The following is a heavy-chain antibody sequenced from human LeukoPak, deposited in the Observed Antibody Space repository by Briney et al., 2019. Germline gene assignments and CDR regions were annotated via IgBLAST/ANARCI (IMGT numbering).Heavy chain of an antibody. CDR3: ARDRETGSYYGIDY. CDR1: GYSFTGYY. Sequence: GASVKVSCKASGYSFTGYYMHWVRQAPGQGLEWMVWINPNSGVTNYAQKFQGRITMTRDTSISTAYMGLTSLMSDDTAVYYCARDRETGSYYGIDYWGQGTLVTVCS. CDR2: INPNSGVT. V-gene: IGHV1-2*02. J-gene: IGHJ4*02. D-gene: IGHD1-26*01.